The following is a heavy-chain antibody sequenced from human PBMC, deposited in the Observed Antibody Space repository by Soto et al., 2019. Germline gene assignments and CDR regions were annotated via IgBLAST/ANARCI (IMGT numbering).Heavy chain of an antibody. D-gene: IGHD1-1*01. Sequence: SETLSLTCTFSCASISGFYWSWIRKSAGKGLEWIGRIYATGTTDYNPSLKSRVMMSVDTSKKQFSLKLRSVTAADTAVYYCVRDGTKTLRDWFDPWGQGISVTVSS. CDR1: CASISGFY. CDR3: VRDGTKTLRDWFDP. J-gene: IGHJ5*02. CDR2: IYATGTT. V-gene: IGHV4-4*07.